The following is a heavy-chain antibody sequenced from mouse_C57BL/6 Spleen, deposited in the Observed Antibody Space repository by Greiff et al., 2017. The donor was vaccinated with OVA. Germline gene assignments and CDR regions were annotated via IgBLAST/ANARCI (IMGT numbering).Heavy chain of an antibody. CDR2: IDPETGGT. CDR3: TGGSSYDWYFDV. CDR1: GYTFTDYE. V-gene: IGHV1-15*01. J-gene: IGHJ1*03. Sequence: VKLMESGAELVRPGASVTLSCKASGYTFTDYEMHWVKQTPVHGLEWIGAIDPETGGTAYNQKFKGKAILTADKSSSTAYMELRSLTSEDSAVYYCTGGSSYDWYFDVWGTGTTVTVSS. D-gene: IGHD1-1*01.